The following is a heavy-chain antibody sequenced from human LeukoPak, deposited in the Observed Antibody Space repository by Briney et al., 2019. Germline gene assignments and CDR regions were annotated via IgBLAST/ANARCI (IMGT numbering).Heavy chain of an antibody. D-gene: IGHD3-22*01. Sequence: GGSLRLSCAASGFTFSSYGMHWVRQAPGQGLEWMGRINPNSGGTNYAQKFQGRVTMTRDTSISTAYMELSRLRSDDTAVYYCARGEVYDSSGYYPYYYYYGMDVWGQGTTVTVSS. CDR3: ARGEVYDSSGYYPYYYYYGMDV. CDR1: GFTFSSYG. CDR2: INPNSGGT. J-gene: IGHJ6*02. V-gene: IGHV1-2*06.